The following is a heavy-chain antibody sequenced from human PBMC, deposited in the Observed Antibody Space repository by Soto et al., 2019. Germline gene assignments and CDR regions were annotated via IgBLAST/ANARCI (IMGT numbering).Heavy chain of an antibody. CDR2: MNPNSGNT. CDR3: ARAEGYYDFWSGYSAARFDP. J-gene: IGHJ5*02. V-gene: IGHV1-8*01. Sequence: ASVKVSCKASGYTFTSYDINWVRQATGQGLEWMGWMNPNSGNTGYAQKFQGRVTMTRNTSISTAYMKLSSLRSEGTAVYYCARAEGYYDFWSGYSAARFDPWGQGTLVTVSS. CDR1: GYTFTSYD. D-gene: IGHD3-3*01.